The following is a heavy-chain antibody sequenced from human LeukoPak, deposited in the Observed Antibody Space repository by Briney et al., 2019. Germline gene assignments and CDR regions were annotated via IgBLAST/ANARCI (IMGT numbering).Heavy chain of an antibody. J-gene: IGHJ5*02. CDR3: ARAGDYGSGGRAKDNWFDP. V-gene: IGHV4-59*01. CDR1: GGSISSDY. Sequence: PAETLSLTCTVSGGSISSDYWSWIRQPPGKGLEWIGYIYYSGSTKYNPSLESRVTISVDTSKNQFSLKLSSVTAADTAEYYCARAGDYGSGGRAKDNWFDPWGEGTLVTVSS. CDR2: IYYSGST. D-gene: IGHD3-10*01.